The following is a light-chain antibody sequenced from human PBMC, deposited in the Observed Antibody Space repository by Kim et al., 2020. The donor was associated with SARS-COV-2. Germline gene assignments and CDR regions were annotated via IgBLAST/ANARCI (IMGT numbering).Light chain of an antibody. Sequence: QSALTQPRSVSGSPGQSVTISCIGTSSDVGAYNYVSWYQQHPGKAPKLMINDVNKRPSGVPDRFSGSKSGNTASLTIAGLQAEDEADYYCCSYAGSYSYVFGTGTKVTVL. J-gene: IGLJ1*01. V-gene: IGLV2-11*01. CDR3: CSYAGSYSYV. CDR1: SSDVGAYNY. CDR2: DVN.